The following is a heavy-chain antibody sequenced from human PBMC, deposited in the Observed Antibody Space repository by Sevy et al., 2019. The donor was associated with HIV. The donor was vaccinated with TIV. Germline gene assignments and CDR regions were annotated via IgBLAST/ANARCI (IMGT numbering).Heavy chain of an antibody. Sequence: ASVKVSCKASGGTFSSYAISWVRQAPGQGLEWMGGIIPIFGTANYAQKFQGRVTITADESTSTAYMELSSLRSEDTAVYYCARAVAGTMRYRGEAFDIWGQGTMVTVSS. D-gene: IGHD6-19*01. V-gene: IGHV1-69*13. CDR3: ARAVAGTMRYRGEAFDI. CDR1: GGTFSSYA. J-gene: IGHJ3*02. CDR2: IIPIFGTA.